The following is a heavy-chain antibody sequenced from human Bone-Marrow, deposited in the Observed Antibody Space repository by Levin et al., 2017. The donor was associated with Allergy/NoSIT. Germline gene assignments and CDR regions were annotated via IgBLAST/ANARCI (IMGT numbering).Heavy chain of an antibody. CDR2: IFHTGNT. D-gene: IGHD5-12*01. CDR1: GPSITTFY. J-gene: IGHJ5*02. CDR3: ARSRSCDSTTCYDDYNYLAP. Sequence: GSLRLSCTVSGPSITTFYWSWIRQPPGKGLEWIGHIFHTGNTNYSPSLKSRVTMSLDTSKNQLSLRLTSVTAADTAVYYCARSRSCDSTTCYDDYNYLAPWGQGAPVIVSS. V-gene: IGHV4-59*01.